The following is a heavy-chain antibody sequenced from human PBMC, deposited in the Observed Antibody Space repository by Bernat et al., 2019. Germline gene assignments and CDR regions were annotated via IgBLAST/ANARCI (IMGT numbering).Heavy chain of an antibody. V-gene: IGHV4-39*01. CDR2: IYYSGST. CDR3: ARNVPAAWYYYYGMDV. J-gene: IGHJ6*02. CDR1: GGSISSSSYY. Sequence: QLQLQKSGPGLVKPSETLSLTCTVSGGSISSSSYYWGWIRQPPGKGLEWIGSIYYSGSTYYNPSLKSRVTISVDTSKNQFSLKLSSVTAADTAVYYCARNVPAAWYYYYGMDVWGQGTTVTVSS. D-gene: IGHD2-2*01.